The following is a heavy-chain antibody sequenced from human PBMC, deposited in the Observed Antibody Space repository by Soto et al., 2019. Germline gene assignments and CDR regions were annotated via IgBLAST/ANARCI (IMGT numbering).Heavy chain of an antibody. CDR2: INPNSGGT. CDR1: GYTFTGYY. CDR3: AREWAHCGGDCYST. J-gene: IGHJ5*02. D-gene: IGHD2-21*02. V-gene: IGHV1-2*02. Sequence: EASVKVSCKASGYTFTGYYMHWVRQAPGQGLEWMGWINPNSGGTNYAQKFQGRVTMTRDTPISTAYMELGRLRSDDTAVYYCAREWAHCGGDCYSTWGQGTLVTVSS.